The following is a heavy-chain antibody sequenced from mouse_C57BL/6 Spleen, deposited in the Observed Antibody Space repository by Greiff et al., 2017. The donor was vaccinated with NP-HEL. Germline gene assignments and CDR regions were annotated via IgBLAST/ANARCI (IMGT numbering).Heavy chain of an antibody. CDR2: IDPSDSET. V-gene: IGHV1-52*01. Sequence: VQLQQPGAELVRPGSSVKLSCKASGYTFTSYWMHWVKQRPIQGLEWIGNIDPSDSETHYNQKFKDKSTLTVDKSASTAYMQLSSLTSEDSAVYYCARSRESVYYFDYWGQGTTLTVSS. CDR3: ARSRESVYYFDY. J-gene: IGHJ2*01. CDR1: GYTFTSYW.